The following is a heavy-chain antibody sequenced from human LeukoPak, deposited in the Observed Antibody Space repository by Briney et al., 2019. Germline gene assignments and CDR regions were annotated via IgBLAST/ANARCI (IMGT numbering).Heavy chain of an antibody. CDR1: GFTFSSYA. D-gene: IGHD5-18*01. CDR3: AKAVLGQLWSFDY. CDR2: ISGSGGST. J-gene: IGHJ4*02. V-gene: IGHV3-23*01. Sequence: GGSLRLSCAASGFTFSSYAMSWVRQAPGKGLEWVSAISGSGGSTYYADSVKGRFTISRDNSKNTLYLQMNRLRAEDTAVYYCAKAVLGQLWSFDYWGQGTLVTVSS.